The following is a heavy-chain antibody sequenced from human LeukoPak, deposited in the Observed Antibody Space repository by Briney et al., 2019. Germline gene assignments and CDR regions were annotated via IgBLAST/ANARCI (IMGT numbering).Heavy chain of an antibody. CDR3: ARSIHYYDSSGYYPYPQIDY. CDR2: IYYSGST. D-gene: IGHD3-22*01. CDR1: GGSISSYY. V-gene: IGHV4-59*08. J-gene: IGHJ4*02. Sequence: SETLSLTCTVSGGSISSYYWSWIRQPPGKGLEWIGYIYYSGSTNYNPSLKSRVTISVDTSKNQFSLKLSSVTAADTAVYYCARSIHYYDSSGYYPYPQIDYWGQGTLVTVSS.